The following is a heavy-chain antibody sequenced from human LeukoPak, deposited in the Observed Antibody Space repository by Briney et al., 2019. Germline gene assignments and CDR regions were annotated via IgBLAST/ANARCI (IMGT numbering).Heavy chain of an antibody. CDR2: IYYSGST. Sequence: SETLSLTCTVSGGSISSDYWSWIRQPPGKGLEWIGYIYYSGSTNYNPSLKSRVTISVDTSKNQFSLKLSSVTAADTAVYYCARDAVAGTGFDPWGQGTLVTVSS. V-gene: IGHV4-59*01. J-gene: IGHJ5*02. D-gene: IGHD6-19*01. CDR1: GGSISSDY. CDR3: ARDAVAGTGFDP.